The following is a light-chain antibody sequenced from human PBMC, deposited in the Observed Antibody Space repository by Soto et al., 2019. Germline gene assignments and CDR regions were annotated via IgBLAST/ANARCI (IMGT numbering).Light chain of an antibody. CDR2: GAS. J-gene: IGKJ5*01. CDR1: QSVSSN. Sequence: EIVRTQSQATLSVSPVQRAPLSCRASQSVSSNLAWYQRKPGQARRLLIYGASPRATGIPARFSGSGSGTEFTLTISSLQSEDLAVYDCQQYNNWPPITLGHGKRLEIK. V-gene: IGKV3-15*01. CDR3: QQYNNWPPIT.